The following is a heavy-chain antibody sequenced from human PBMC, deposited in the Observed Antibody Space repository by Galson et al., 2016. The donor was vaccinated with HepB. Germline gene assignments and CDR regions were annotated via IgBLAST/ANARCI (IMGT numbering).Heavy chain of an antibody. CDR1: GASISSSDW. J-gene: IGHJ5*02. CDR2: IFRGGRA. CDR3: PPPRAHRSSP. Sequence: TLSLTCAVSGASISSSDWWSWVRQPPGKGLEWIGEIFRGGRANYNPSLKSRVTMSVDVSKNQFSLKLTSVTAADTAVYYCPPPRAHRSSPWR. V-gene: IGHV4-4*02.